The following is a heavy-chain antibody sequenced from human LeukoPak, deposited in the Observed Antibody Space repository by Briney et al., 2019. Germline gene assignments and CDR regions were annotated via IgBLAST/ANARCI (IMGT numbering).Heavy chain of an antibody. CDR2: ISSSSSYI. D-gene: IGHD4-17*01. CDR1: GFTFSSYS. V-gene: IGHV3-21*01. CDR3: ARDDYGDFVFDY. Sequence: GGSLRLSCAASGFTFSSYSMNWVRQAPGKGLEWVSSISSSSSYIYYADSVKCRFTISRDNAKNSLYLQMNSLRVEDTAVYYCARDDYGDFVFDYWGQGTLVTVSS. J-gene: IGHJ4*02.